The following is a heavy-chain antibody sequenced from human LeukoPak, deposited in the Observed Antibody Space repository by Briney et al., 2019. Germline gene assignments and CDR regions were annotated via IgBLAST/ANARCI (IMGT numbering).Heavy chain of an antibody. J-gene: IGHJ4*02. CDR3: AKDREGGPNTWYLDS. CDR2: IRYDGSNK. V-gene: IGHV3-30*02. CDR1: GFTFSNFG. D-gene: IGHD2-15*01. Sequence: PGGSLRLSCAASGFTFSNFGMHWVRQAPGKGLEWVAFIRYDGSNKYYAESVRGRFSISRDNSKNTLYLQMNSVRAEDTAIYFCAKDREGGPNTWYLDSWGQGILVTVSS.